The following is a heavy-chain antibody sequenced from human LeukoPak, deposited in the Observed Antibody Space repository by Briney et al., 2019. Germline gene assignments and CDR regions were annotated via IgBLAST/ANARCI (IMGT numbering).Heavy chain of an antibody. Sequence: PSETLSLTCSVSGDFITAYYWSWIRQSPGKGLEWIGYVYYTGSTEYNPSLRSRVTISLEKSKHQFSLNLTSVTAADTAVYYCASNTGTVFGYWGQGALVTVSS. CDR1: GDFITAYY. CDR3: ASNTGTVFGY. D-gene: IGHD7-27*01. V-gene: IGHV4-59*01. CDR2: VYYTGST. J-gene: IGHJ4*02.